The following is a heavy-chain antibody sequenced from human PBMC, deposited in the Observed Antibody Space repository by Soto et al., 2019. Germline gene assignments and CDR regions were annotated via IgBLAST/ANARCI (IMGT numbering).Heavy chain of an antibody. V-gene: IGHV1-69*12. CDR3: AVGPSAAAWYSHGMDV. Sequence: QVQLVQSGAEVKKPGSSVKVSCKASGDTFSRYSISWVRQAPGQGLEWMGGIFPVFGTATYAQKFQGRVMITADESTNTAYMDLSSLTSEDTAVYCCAVGPSAAAWYSHGMDVWGQGTTVTVSS. D-gene: IGHD2-2*01. CDR2: IFPVFGTA. J-gene: IGHJ6*02. CDR1: GDTFSRYS.